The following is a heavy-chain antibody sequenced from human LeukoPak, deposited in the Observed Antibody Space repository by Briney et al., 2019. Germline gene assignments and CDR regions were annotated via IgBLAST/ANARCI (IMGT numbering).Heavy chain of an antibody. Sequence: SVKVSCTASGGTFSSYAISWVRQAPGQGLEWMGRIIPIFGIANYAQKFQGRVTITADKSTSTAYMELSSLRSEDTAVYYCARVGGYCSSTSCYNWFDPWGQGTLVTVSS. CDR2: IIPIFGIA. D-gene: IGHD2-2*01. V-gene: IGHV1-69*04. J-gene: IGHJ5*02. CDR1: GGTFSSYA. CDR3: ARVGGYCSSTSCYNWFDP.